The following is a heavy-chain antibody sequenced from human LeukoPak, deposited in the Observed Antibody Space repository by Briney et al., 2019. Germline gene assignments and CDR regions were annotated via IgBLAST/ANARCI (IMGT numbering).Heavy chain of an antibody. CDR2: ISYDGSNK. Sequence: PGGSLRLSCAASGFTFSSYAMHWVRQAPGKGLEWVAVISYDGSNKYYADSVKGRFTISRDNSKNTLYLQMNCLRAEDTAVYYCARGYNFANYDYWGQGTLVTVSS. J-gene: IGHJ4*02. CDR1: GFTFSSYA. V-gene: IGHV3-30*01. D-gene: IGHD5-24*01. CDR3: ARGYNFANYDY.